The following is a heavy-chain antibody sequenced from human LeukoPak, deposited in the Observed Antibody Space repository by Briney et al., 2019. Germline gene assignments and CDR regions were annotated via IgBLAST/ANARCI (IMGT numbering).Heavy chain of an antibody. CDR3: AKFHREGYCSGGSCYAFDI. V-gene: IGHV3-43D*03. D-gene: IGHD2-15*01. Sequence: PGGSLRLSCAASGFTLSSYAMHWVRQAPGKGLEWVSLISWDGGSTYYADSVKGRFTISRDNSKNSLYLQMDSLRAEDTALYYCAKFHREGYCSGGSCYAFDIWGQGTMVTVSS. J-gene: IGHJ3*02. CDR1: GFTLSSYA. CDR2: ISWDGGST.